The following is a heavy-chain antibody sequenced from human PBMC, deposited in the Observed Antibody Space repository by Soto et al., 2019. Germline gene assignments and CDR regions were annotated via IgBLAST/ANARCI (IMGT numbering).Heavy chain of an antibody. V-gene: IGHV1-2*04. CDR1: GYTFTGYY. CDR2: INPNSGGT. D-gene: IGHD2-2*01. Sequence: ASVKVSCKASGYTFTGYYMHWVRQAPGQGLEWMGWINPNSGGTNYAQKFQGWVTMTRDTSISTAYMELSRLRSDDTAVYYCARDFLYCSSTSCYPQYYFDYWGQGTLVTVSS. CDR3: ARDFLYCSSTSCYPQYYFDY. J-gene: IGHJ4*02.